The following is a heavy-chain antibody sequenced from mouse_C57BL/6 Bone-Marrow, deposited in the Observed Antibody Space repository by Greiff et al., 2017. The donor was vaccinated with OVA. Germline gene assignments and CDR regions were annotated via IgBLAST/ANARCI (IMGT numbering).Heavy chain of an antibody. V-gene: IGHV1-84*01. D-gene: IGHD1-1*01. CDR1: GYTFTDYY. J-gene: IGHJ1*03. CDR2: LYPGSGNT. Sequence: VQLQQSGPELVKPGASVKISCKASGYTFTDYYINWVKQRPGQGLEWIGWLYPGSGNTTYNEKFKGKATLTVDTSSSTDYLQLSSLTSEDSAVYFCARRDYGSSVNWYFDVWGTGTTVTVSS. CDR3: ARRDYGSSVNWYFDV.